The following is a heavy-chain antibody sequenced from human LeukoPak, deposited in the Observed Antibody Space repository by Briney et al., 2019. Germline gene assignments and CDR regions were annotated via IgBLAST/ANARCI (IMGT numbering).Heavy chain of an antibody. CDR3: AKDTLDRAVITTGRFDY. J-gene: IGHJ4*02. V-gene: IGHV3-23*01. CDR2: ISGSGGST. D-gene: IGHD3-22*01. CDR1: GFTFSSYA. Sequence: PGGSLRLSCAASGFTFSSYAMSWVRQAPGKGLEWVSAISGSGGSTYYADSVKGRFTISRDNSKNTLYLQMNSLRAEDTAVYYCAKDTLDRAVITTGRFDYWGQGTLVTVSS.